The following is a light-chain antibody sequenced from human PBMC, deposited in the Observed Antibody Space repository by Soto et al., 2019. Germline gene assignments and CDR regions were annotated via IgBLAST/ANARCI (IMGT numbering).Light chain of an antibody. V-gene: IGKV2-30*02. CDR3: MQGRHCPFT. J-gene: IGKJ2*01. CDR1: QSLVHSDGNTY. CDR2: KVS. Sequence: DVVMTQSPLSLPVTLGQPASISCRSSQSLVHSDGNTYLNWFQQRPGQSPRRLIYKVSTRDSGVQARFRYSGSGTDFTLRISSVEAEDVGVYYFMQGRHCPFTFDHGTKLEIK.